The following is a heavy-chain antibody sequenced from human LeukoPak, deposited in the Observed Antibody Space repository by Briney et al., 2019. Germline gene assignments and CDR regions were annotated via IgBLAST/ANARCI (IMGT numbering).Heavy chain of an antibody. D-gene: IGHD1-26*01. CDR1: GYTFTSHG. J-gene: IGHJ5*02. CDR3: ARDNSVGDNAWWFDP. CDR2: ISTYNGNT. V-gene: IGHV1-18*01. Sequence: ASVKVSCKASGYTFTSHGISWVRQAPGQGLEWMGWISTYNGNTNYAQKFQGRVTMTRDMSTSTDYMELSSLRSEDTAIYYCARDNSVGDNAWWFDPWGQGTLVTVSS.